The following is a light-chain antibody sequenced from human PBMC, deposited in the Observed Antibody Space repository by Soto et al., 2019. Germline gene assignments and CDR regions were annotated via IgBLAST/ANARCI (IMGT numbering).Light chain of an antibody. J-gene: IGKJ5*01. Sequence: VRTHSPDSLAVSLGERAPIKCKSSQSLLSSSGSHNYLAWYQQKPGQPPNLLFYWASTRESGVPDRFSGSGSGTDFTLTISSLQAEDVALYYCQQYYNSPIPFGQGTRLAI. CDR3: QQYYNSPIP. CDR1: QSLLSSSGSHNY. CDR2: WAS. V-gene: IGKV4-1*01.